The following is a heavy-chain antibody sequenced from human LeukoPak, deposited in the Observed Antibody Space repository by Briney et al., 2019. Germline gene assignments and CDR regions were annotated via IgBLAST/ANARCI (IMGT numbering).Heavy chain of an antibody. Sequence: GGSLRLSCAVSGFTFSKAWMSWVRQTPGKGLEWVGRILNNIDGGTTDYAAPVKGRFTISRDDSKSTLYLQMNSLTTEDTAVYYCTTGSGYSTDWYDFWGQGTLVTVSS. CDR2: ILNNIDGGTT. V-gene: IGHV3-15*01. CDR1: GFTFSKAW. CDR3: TTGSGYSTDWYDF. D-gene: IGHD6-19*01. J-gene: IGHJ4*02.